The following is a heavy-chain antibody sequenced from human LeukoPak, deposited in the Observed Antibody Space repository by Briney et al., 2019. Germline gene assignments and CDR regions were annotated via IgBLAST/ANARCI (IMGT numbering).Heavy chain of an antibody. Sequence: SETLSLTCTVSGGSISSYYWRWIRQPPGKGLEWIGYIYYSGSTNYNPSLKSRVTISVDTSKNQFSLKLSSVTAADTAVYYCARALGVYSNFDYWGQGTLVTVSS. V-gene: IGHV4-59*01. CDR1: GGSISSYY. CDR3: ARALGVYSNFDY. J-gene: IGHJ4*02. CDR2: IYYSGST. D-gene: IGHD5-18*01.